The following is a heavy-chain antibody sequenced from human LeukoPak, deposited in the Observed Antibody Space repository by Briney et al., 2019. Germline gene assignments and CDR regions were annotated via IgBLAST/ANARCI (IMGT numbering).Heavy chain of an antibody. D-gene: IGHD1-26*01. CDR2: IYYSGST. CDR1: GGSISSYY. CDR3: ARSGIVGAIDY. J-gene: IGHJ4*02. Sequence: PSETLSLTCTVSGGSISSYYWSWIRQPPGKGLEWIGYIYYSGSTNYSPSLKSRVTISVDTSKNQFSLKLSSVTAADTAVYYCARSGIVGAIDYWGQGTLVTVSS. V-gene: IGHV4-59*01.